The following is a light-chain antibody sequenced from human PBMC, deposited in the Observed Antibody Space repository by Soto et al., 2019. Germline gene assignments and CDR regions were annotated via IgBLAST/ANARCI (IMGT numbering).Light chain of an antibody. CDR1: SSDVGGYNY. Sequence: QSVLTQPPSASGSPGQSVAISCTGTSSDVGGYNYVSWYQQHPGKAPKLIIYDVTQRPSGVPDRFSGSKSGNTASLSISGLQAEDEADYYCCSHSASYTFVFGTGTKLTVL. J-gene: IGLJ1*01. V-gene: IGLV2-11*01. CDR3: CSHSASYTFV. CDR2: DVT.